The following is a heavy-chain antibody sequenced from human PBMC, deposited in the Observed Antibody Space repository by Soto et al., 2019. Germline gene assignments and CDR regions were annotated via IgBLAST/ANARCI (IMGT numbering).Heavy chain of an antibody. J-gene: IGHJ6*02. CDR3: TLSYGDSYYYYYGMDV. CDR2: IHPGDSDT. CDR1: GFSVSRYT. V-gene: IGHV5-51*01. D-gene: IGHD4-17*01. Sequence: GESLKISCVGSGFSVSRYTVGWVRQVPGKGLEWMGVIHPGDSDTIYSPSFQGQVTISADKSISTAYLQWSSLKASDTAMYYCTLSYGDSYYYYYGMDVWGQGTTVTVSS.